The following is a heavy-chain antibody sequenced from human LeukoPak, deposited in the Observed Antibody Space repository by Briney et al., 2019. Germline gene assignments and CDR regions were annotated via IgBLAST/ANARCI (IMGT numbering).Heavy chain of an antibody. D-gene: IGHD6-13*01. J-gene: IGHJ6*02. V-gene: IGHV4-39*01. CDR2: IYYSGST. CDR3: ARQTGAAGAFNYYYYYGMDV. Sequence: SETLSLTCTVSGGSISSSSFYWGWIRRPPGRGLEWIGSIYYSGSTYYNPSLKSRVTMSVDTSKNQFSLKLSSVTAADTAVYYCARQTGAAGAFNYYYYYGMDVWGQGTTVTVSS. CDR1: GGSISSSSFY.